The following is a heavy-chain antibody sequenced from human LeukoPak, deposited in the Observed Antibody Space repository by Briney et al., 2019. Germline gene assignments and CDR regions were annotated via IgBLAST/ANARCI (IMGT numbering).Heavy chain of an antibody. CDR3: AKADGELAAAGSFDY. D-gene: IGHD6-13*01. V-gene: IGHV3-9*01. J-gene: IGHJ4*02. CDR2: ISWNSGSI. CDR1: GFTFDDYA. Sequence: GGSLRLSCAASGFTFDDYAMHWVRQAPGKGLEWVSGISWNSGSIGYADSAKGRFTISRDNAKNSLYLQMNSLRAEDTALYYCAKADGELAAAGSFDYWGQGTLVTVSS.